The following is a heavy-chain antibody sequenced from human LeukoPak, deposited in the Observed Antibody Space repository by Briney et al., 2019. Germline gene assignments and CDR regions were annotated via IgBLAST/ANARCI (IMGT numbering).Heavy chain of an antibody. J-gene: IGHJ5*02. CDR3: ARRTFPVVGDRGWFDP. D-gene: IGHD1-26*01. Sequence: PSETLSLTCTVSGGFISNSRDYWAWIRQPPGKGLEWIANIYYSGSTYYNPSLKSRVTISVDTSKNQFSLKLSSVTAADTAVYYCARRTFPVVGDRGWFDPWGQGTLVTVSS. V-gene: IGHV4-39*07. CDR2: IYYSGST. CDR1: GGFISNSRDY.